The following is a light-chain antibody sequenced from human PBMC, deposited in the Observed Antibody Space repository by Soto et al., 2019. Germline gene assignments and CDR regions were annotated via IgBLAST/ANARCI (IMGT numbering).Light chain of an antibody. J-gene: IGKJ3*01. CDR1: QSISSW. V-gene: IGKV1-5*01. Sequence: DIQMTQSPSTLSASVGDRVTFTCRASQSISSWLAWYQQKPGKAPKLLIYDASSLASGVPSRFSGSGSGTEFTLTIIILQPDDFATYYRQQYNSYSFGPGTKVDIK. CDR3: QQYNSYS. CDR2: DAS.